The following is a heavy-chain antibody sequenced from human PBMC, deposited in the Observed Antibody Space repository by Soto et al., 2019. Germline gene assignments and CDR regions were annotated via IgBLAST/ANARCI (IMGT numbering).Heavy chain of an antibody. J-gene: IGHJ3*02. CDR1: GFTISSYA. D-gene: IGHD1-1*01. Sequence: QVQLVESGGGVVQPGRSLRLSCAASGFTISSYAMHWVRQAPGKGLEWVAVISYDGSNKYYADSVKGRFTISRDNSKNTLYLQMNSLRAEDTAVYYCARDLPPFGLERTPVGAFDIWGQGTMVTVSS. CDR2: ISYDGSNK. CDR3: ARDLPPFGLERTPVGAFDI. V-gene: IGHV3-30-3*01.